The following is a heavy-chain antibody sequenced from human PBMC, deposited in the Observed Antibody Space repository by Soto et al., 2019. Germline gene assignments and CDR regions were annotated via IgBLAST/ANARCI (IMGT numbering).Heavy chain of an antibody. CDR1: GFTFSSYA. CDR3: ARNYYGSGSYYNGGLKFGYYYGMDV. V-gene: IGHV3-30-3*01. Sequence: QVQLVESGGGVVQPGRSLRLSCAASGFTFSSYAMHWVRQAPGKGLEWVAVISYDGSNKYYADSVKGRFTISRDNSKNTLYLQMNSLRAEDTAVYYCARNYYGSGSYYNGGLKFGYYYGMDVWGQGTTVTVSS. CDR2: ISYDGSNK. J-gene: IGHJ6*02. D-gene: IGHD3-10*01.